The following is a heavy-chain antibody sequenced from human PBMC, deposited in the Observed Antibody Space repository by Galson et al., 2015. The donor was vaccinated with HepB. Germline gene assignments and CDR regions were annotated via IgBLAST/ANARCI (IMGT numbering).Heavy chain of an antibody. V-gene: IGHV3-33*01. D-gene: IGHD1-26*01. CDR1: GFTFSSYG. J-gene: IGHJ4*02. Sequence: SLRLSCAASGFTFSSYGMHWVRQAPGKGLEWVAVIWYDGSNKYYADSVKGRFTISRDNSKNTLYLQMNSLRAEDTAVYYCARDGDSGSSGRDYWGQGTLVTVSS. CDR3: ARDGDSGSSGRDY. CDR2: IWYDGSNK.